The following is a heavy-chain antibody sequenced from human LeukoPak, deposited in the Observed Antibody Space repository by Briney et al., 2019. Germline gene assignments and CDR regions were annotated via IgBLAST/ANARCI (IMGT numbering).Heavy chain of an antibody. Sequence: SETLSLTCSVSGGSISSYYWSWIRQPPGKGLEWIGYIYYSGSTNYNPSLKSRVTISLDKSRKQLSLNLTSVTAADTAVYYCARTSASYYYYMDVWGKGTTVTISS. J-gene: IGHJ6*03. V-gene: IGHV4-59*01. CDR3: ARTSASYYYYMDV. CDR1: GGSISSYY. D-gene: IGHD3-3*01. CDR2: IYYSGST.